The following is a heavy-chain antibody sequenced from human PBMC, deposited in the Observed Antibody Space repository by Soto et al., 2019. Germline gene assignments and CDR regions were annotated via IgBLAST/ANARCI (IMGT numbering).Heavy chain of an antibody. D-gene: IGHD6-19*01. Sequence: PXGSLMLSCADSALTFSSYVMHLVRQAPSKGLEWVARISHYGIYKSYGDSVKGRFTISRNNSKNTGYLQMTSLRAEDTAVYYCPEDNRNGWSFDYWGHGTPVTVGS. CDR3: PEDNRNGWSFDY. V-gene: IGHV3-30*18. CDR1: ALTFSSYV. J-gene: IGHJ4*01. CDR2: ISHYGIYK.